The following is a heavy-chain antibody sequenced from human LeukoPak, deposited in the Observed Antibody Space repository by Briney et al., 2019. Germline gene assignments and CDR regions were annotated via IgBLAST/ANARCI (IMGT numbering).Heavy chain of an antibody. CDR2: IYPGDSDT. CDR1: GYSFTSYW. J-gene: IGHJ4*02. Sequence: PGGSLRLSCTGSGYSFTSYWIGWVRQMPGKGLEWVGIIYPGDSDTIYSPSVQGQVTISADKSSNTAYLQWSSLKASDTAMYYCARHIYYDSSGYYSDYWGQGTLVTVSS. D-gene: IGHD3-22*01. V-gene: IGHV5-51*01. CDR3: ARHIYYDSSGYYSDY.